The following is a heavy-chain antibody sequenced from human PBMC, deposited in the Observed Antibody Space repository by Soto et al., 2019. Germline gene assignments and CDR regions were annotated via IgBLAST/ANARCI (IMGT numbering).Heavy chain of an antibody. CDR1: AFTFTRYS. J-gene: IGHJ4*02. CDR3: ARESEDLTSNFDY. CDR2: ISSTTNYI. Sequence: LRLSCAASAFTFTRYSMNWVRQAPGKGLEWVSSISSTTNYISYGDSMKGRFTISRDNDKNSLYLEMNSLRAEDTAVYYCARESEDLTSNFDYWGQGTLVTVSS. V-gene: IGHV3-21*06.